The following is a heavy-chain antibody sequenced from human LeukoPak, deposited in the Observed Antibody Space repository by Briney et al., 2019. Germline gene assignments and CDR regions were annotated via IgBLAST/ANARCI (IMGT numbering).Heavy chain of an antibody. CDR3: GRDRTHYYESSGYYSRWEY. D-gene: IGHD3-22*01. CDR1: GYTFTNYG. V-gene: IGHV1-46*01. J-gene: IGHJ4*02. CDR2: INPRGGST. Sequence: ASVKVSCKAFGYTFTNYGINWVRQAPGQGLEWMGLINPRGGSTRYAQKFQGRVTMTRDTSTSTVYVELSSLRSEDTAMYYCGRDRTHYYESSGYYSRWEYWGQGTLVTVSS.